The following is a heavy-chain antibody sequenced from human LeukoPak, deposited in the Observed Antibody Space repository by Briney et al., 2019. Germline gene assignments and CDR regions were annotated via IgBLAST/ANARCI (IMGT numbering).Heavy chain of an antibody. D-gene: IGHD3-16*02. Sequence: GGSLRLSCAASGFTFSSYSMNWVRQAPGKGLEWVSSISSSSYIYYADSVKGRFTISRDNAKNSLYLQMNSLRAEDTAVYYCARDPQDMITFGGVIVSYLDYWGQGTLVTVSS. CDR2: ISSSSYI. J-gene: IGHJ4*02. CDR3: ARDPQDMITFGGVIVSYLDY. CDR1: GFTFSSYS. V-gene: IGHV3-21*01.